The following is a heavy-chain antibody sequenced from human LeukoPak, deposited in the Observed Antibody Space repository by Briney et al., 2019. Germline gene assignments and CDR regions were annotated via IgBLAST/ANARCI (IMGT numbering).Heavy chain of an antibody. CDR2: INTNTGNP. CDR1: GYIFTTFA. CDR3: ARNMVSYCSSTSCYVYYYMDV. D-gene: IGHD2-2*01. Sequence: ASVQVSCKASGYIFTTFALIWVRQAPGQGLEWMGWINTNTGNPTYAQGFTGRFVFSLDTSVSTAYLQISSLKAEDTAVYYCARNMVSYCSSTSCYVYYYMDVWGKGTTVTVSS. V-gene: IGHV7-4-1*02. J-gene: IGHJ6*03.